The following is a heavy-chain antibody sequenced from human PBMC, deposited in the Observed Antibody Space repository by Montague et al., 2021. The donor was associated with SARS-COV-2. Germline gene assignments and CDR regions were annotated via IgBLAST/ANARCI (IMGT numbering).Heavy chain of an antibody. J-gene: IGHJ1*01. CDR1: GASVSSGNSY. Sequence: SETLSLTCTVSGASVSSGNSYWNWIRQPPGKGLEWIGYISYSGSTNYSPSLKSRVTISVDTSKNQLSLKVISATAADTAVYYCARIGYERVGYYYIYPDWGQGTLVTVSS. CDR2: ISYSGST. CDR3: ARIGYERVGYYYIYPD. D-gene: IGHD3-22*01. V-gene: IGHV4-61*01.